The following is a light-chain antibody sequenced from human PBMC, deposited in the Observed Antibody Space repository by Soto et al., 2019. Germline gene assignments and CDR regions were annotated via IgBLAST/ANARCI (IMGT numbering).Light chain of an antibody. J-gene: IGKJ1*01. CDR2: ATS. CDR3: QQTYTTPRT. V-gene: IGKV1-39*01. CDR1: QTVSTY. Sequence: QLTQSPSTLSASVGDSFTITCRASQTVSTYLNWYQQKPGKAPTLLISATSTLQSGVPSRFSGSGSGTEFTLTITSLQPEDFATYYCQQTYTTPRTFGQGTKVDIK.